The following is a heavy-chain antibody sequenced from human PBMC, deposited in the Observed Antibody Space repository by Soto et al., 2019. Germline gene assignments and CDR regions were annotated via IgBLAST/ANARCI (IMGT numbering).Heavy chain of an antibody. CDR2: IYYSGST. Sequence: PSETLSLTCTVSGGSISNYYWSWIRQPPGKGLEWIGYIYYSGSTNYNPSLKRRVSISVDTSKIQFSLKVSSVTAADTAVYYCAREAAGYNGIDYWGKGTLVTVSS. CDR3: AREAAGYNGIDY. V-gene: IGHV4-59*12. J-gene: IGHJ4*02. CDR1: GGSISNYY. D-gene: IGHD2-15*01.